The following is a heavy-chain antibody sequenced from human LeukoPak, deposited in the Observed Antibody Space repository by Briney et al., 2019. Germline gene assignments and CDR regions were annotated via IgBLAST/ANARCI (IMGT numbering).Heavy chain of an antibody. CDR2: IDHSGST. Sequence: PSETLSLTCAVYGGSFSGYYWSWIRQPPGKGLEWIGDIDHSGSTNYNPSLKSRVTISVDTSKNQFSLKLSSVTAADTAVYYCARVLSGSNFDYWGQGTLVTVSS. CDR1: GGSFSGYY. D-gene: IGHD3-22*01. CDR3: ARVLSGSNFDY. J-gene: IGHJ4*02. V-gene: IGHV4-34*01.